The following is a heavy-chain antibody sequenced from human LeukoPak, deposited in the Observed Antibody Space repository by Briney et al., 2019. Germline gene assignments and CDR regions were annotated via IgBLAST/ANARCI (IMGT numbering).Heavy chain of an antibody. Sequence: SETLSLTCTVSGGSISSYYWSWIRQPPGKGLEWIGYICYSGSTNYNPSLKSRVTISVDTSKNQFSLKLSSVTAADTAVYYCAGEEYSSGWYYFDYWGQGTLVTVSS. CDR2: ICYSGST. CDR3: AGEEYSSGWYYFDY. CDR1: GGSISSYY. V-gene: IGHV4-59*01. D-gene: IGHD6-19*01. J-gene: IGHJ4*02.